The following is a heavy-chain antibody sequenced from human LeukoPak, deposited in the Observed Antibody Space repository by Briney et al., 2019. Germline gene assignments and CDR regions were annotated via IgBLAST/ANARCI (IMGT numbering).Heavy chain of an antibody. Sequence: GGSLRLSCAASGFTFSSYWMSWVRQAPGKGLEWVPYISSSGSTIYYADSVKGRFTISRDNAKNSLYLQMNSLRAEDTAVYYCARDRAKFWSLYYYCYMDVWGKGTTVTVSS. CDR1: GFTFSSYW. V-gene: IGHV3-48*04. J-gene: IGHJ6*03. CDR2: ISSSGSTI. CDR3: ARDRAKFWSLYYYCYMDV. D-gene: IGHD3-3*01.